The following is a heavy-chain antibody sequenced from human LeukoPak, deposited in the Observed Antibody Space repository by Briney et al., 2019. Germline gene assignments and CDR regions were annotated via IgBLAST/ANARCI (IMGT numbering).Heavy chain of an antibody. CDR2: ISGSGGST. V-gene: IGHV3-23*01. CDR3: AKVSMSSSWSYYYYYYMDV. D-gene: IGHD6-13*01. CDR1: GFTFSSYA. Sequence: GGSLRLSCAASGFTFSSYATSWVRQAPGKGLEWVSAISGSGGSTYYADSVKGRFTISRDNSKNTLYLQMNSLRAEDTAVYYCAKVSMSSSWSYYYYYYMDVWGKGTTVTVSS. J-gene: IGHJ6*03.